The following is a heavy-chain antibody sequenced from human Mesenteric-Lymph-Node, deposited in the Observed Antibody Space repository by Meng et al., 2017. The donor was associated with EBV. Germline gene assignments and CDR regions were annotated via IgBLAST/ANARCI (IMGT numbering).Heavy chain of an antibody. V-gene: IGHV4-4*02. D-gene: IGHD3-10*01. Sequence: QGHLQAPGPGLVKPSGTPSLTCADSGGSIYESHWWSWVRQPPGKGLEWIGETYHSGSSNYSPSLKSRVSMSVDNSKNQFSLTLHSVTAADTAVYYCARGLGGSGKYHFDFWGPGILVTVSS. CDR1: GGSIYESHW. J-gene: IGHJ4*02. CDR2: TYHSGSS. CDR3: ARGLGGSGKYHFDF.